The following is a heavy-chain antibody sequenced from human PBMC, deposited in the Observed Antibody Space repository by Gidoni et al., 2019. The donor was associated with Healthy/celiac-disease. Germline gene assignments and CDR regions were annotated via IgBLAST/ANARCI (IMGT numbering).Heavy chain of an antibody. J-gene: IGHJ6*03. V-gene: IGHV3-74*01. CDR3: LYYYYMDV. CDR1: GFTFSSSW. Sequence: EVQLVESGGGLVQPGGPLRLSCAASGFTFSSSWMHWVRQAPGKRLVWVSRINSDGSSTSYADSVKGRFTISRDNAKNTLYLQMNSLRAEDTAVYYCLYYYYMDVWGKGTTVTVSS. CDR2: INSDGSST.